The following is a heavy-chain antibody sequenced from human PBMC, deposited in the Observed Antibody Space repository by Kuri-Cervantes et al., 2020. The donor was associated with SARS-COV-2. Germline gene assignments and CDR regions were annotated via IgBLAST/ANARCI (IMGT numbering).Heavy chain of an antibody. CDR1: GYTFTTYG. Sequence: ASVKVSCKASGYTFTTYGISWVRQAPGQGLEWMGWIRASNGNTNYAQSLQGRVTITTYSSTSTAYLELRNLRSDDTAVYYCARAGAEVTSHFDYWGQGTLVTVSS. CDR2: IRASNGNT. J-gene: IGHJ4*02. D-gene: IGHD2-21*02. CDR3: ARAGAEVTSHFDY. V-gene: IGHV1-18*01.